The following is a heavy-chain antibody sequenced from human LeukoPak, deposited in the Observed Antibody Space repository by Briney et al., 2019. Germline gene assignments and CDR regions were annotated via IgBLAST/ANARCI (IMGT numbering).Heavy chain of an antibody. J-gene: IGHJ5*02. CDR2: INPNSGGT. CDR1: GYTFTGYY. V-gene: IGHV1-2*06. Sequence: RASVTVSCTASGYTFTGYYMHWVRQAPGQGLEWMGRINPNSGGTNYAQKFQGRVTMTRDTSISTAYMELSRLRSDDTAVYYCAREHYYDSSGYLLGWFDPWGQGTLVTVSS. D-gene: IGHD3-22*01. CDR3: AREHYYDSSGYLLGWFDP.